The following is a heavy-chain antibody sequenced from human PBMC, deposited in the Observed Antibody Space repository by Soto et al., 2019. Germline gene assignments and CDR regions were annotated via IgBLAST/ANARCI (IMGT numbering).Heavy chain of an antibody. CDR3: ASGGRANVLDY. CDR2: IWYDGSNK. Sequence: HVQLVESGGGVVQTGRSLRLSCAASGFTFSSYGMHWVRQAPGKGLEWVAVIWYDGSNKYYADSVKGRFTISRDNSKNTLYLQINSLRAEDTAVYYCASGGRANVLDYWGQGTLVTVSS. D-gene: IGHD2-15*01. V-gene: IGHV3-33*01. J-gene: IGHJ4*02. CDR1: GFTFSSYG.